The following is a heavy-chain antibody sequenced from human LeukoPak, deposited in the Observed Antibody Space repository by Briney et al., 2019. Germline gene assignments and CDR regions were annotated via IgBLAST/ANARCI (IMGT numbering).Heavy chain of an antibody. Sequence: KPSETLSLTCAVYGGSFSGYYWSWIRQPPGKGLEWIGEINHSGSTNYNPSLKSRVTISVDTSKNQFSLKLSSVTAADTAVYYCARLPGGDIVVVPAEFDPWGQGTLVTVSS. D-gene: IGHD2-2*01. CDR3: ARLPGGDIVVVPAEFDP. CDR2: INHSGST. V-gene: IGHV4-34*01. CDR1: GGSFSGYY. J-gene: IGHJ5*02.